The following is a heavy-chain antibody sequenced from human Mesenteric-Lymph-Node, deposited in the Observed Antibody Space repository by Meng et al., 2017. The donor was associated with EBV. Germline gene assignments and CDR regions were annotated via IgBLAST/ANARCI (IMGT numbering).Heavy chain of an antibody. Sequence: QVQLQQWGAGLLKPSETLSLTCGVYGGSLSGYYWNWIRQPPGKGLEWIGDINHGGSTSYNPSLKSRVTISVDTSKNEFSLKMTSVTAADTAVYYCARDRHFDPWGQGTLVTVSS. J-gene: IGHJ5*02. CDR3: ARDRHFDP. CDR1: GGSLSGYY. V-gene: IGHV4-34*01. CDR2: INHGGST.